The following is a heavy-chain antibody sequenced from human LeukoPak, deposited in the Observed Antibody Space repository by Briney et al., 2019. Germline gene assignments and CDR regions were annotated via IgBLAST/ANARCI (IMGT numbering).Heavy chain of an antibody. J-gene: IGHJ3*02. CDR3: ARDRAIILFGAFDI. V-gene: IGHV3-21*01. CDR1: GFTLSSYS. Sequence: GGSLTLSCAASGFTLSSYSINWVRQAPGKGLEWVSSISSSSSYIYYADSVKDRFTISRDNAKKSLYLQMNSLRAEDTAVYYCARDRAIILFGAFDIWGQGTMVTVSS. D-gene: IGHD3-3*01. CDR2: ISSSSSYI.